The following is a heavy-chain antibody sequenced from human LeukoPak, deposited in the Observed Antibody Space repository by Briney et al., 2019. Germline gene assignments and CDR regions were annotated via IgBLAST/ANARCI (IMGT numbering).Heavy chain of an antibody. CDR1: GFTFRSYG. D-gene: IGHD3-22*01. CDR2: ISYDGSNK. J-gene: IGHJ4*02. Sequence: GGSLRLSCAASGFTFRSYGMHWVRQAPGRGLEWVAVISYDGSNKYYADSVKGRFTISRDNSKNTLYLQMNSLRAEDTAVYYCAKSGGSSGKALGYWGQGTLVTVSS. V-gene: IGHV3-30*18. CDR3: AKSGGSSGKALGY.